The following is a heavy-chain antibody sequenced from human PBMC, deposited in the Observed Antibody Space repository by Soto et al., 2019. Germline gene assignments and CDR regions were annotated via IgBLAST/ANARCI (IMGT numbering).Heavy chain of an antibody. CDR3: ARLGVVGTLLPDY. Sequence: QVQLQESGPGLVKPSETLSLTCTVSGGSISSYYWSWIRQPPGKGLECIGYIYYSGSTNYNPSLKSRVTISVDTSKNQVSLKLSSVTAADTAVYYCARLGVVGTLLPDYWGQGTLVTVSS. CDR2: IYYSGST. D-gene: IGHD3-3*01. J-gene: IGHJ4*02. V-gene: IGHV4-59*08. CDR1: GGSISSYY.